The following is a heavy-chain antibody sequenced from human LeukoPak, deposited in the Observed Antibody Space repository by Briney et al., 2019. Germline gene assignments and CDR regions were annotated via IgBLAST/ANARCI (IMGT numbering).Heavy chain of an antibody. CDR2: INHGGST. J-gene: IGHJ5*02. CDR3: ARGAIAAAGMTGFDP. CDR1: GGSFSGYY. D-gene: IGHD6-13*01. V-gene: IGHV4-34*01. Sequence: SETLSLTCAVYGGSFSGYYWSWIRQPPGKGLEWIGEINHGGSTNYNPSLKSRVTISVDTSKNQFSLKLSSVTAADTAVYYCARGAIAAAGMTGFDPWGQGTLVTVSS.